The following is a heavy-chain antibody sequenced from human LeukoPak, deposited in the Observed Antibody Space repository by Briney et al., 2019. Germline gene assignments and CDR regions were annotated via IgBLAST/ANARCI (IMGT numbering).Heavy chain of an antibody. CDR2: MDPNRGNT. V-gene: IGHV1-8*01. D-gene: IGHD6-13*01. Sequence: ASVKVSCKTSGYTFGSSHINWVRQSNGQGLEWMGWMDPNRGNTGYAQKFQGRVTMTRNTSINTAYMELSSLRSEDTALYYCTRTIAATRTLYPWGQGTQVIVSS. J-gene: IGHJ5*02. CDR1: GYTFGSSH. CDR3: TRTIAATRTLYP.